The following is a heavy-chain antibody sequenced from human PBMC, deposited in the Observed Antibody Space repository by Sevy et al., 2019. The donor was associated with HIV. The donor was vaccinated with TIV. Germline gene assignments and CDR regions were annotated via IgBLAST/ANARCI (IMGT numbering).Heavy chain of an antibody. D-gene: IGHD2-21*02. CDR3: AKGGSRKRGGDATPDQH. CDR2: ISGSGGST. J-gene: IGHJ1*01. V-gene: IGHV3-23*01. CDR1: GFTFSSYA. Sequence: GGSLRISCAASGFTFSSYAMSWVRQAPGKGLEWVSAISGSGGSTYYGDSVKGRFTISRDNSKNTLYLQMNSLRAEDTAVYYCAKGGSRKRGGDATPDQHRGQGTLVTVSS.